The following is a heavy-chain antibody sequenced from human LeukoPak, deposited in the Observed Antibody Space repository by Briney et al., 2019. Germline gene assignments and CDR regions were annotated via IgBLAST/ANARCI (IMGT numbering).Heavy chain of an antibody. V-gene: IGHV3-21*01. D-gene: IGHD1-26*01. J-gene: IGHJ4*02. Sequence: GGSLRLSCAASGFTFSSYSMNWVRQAPGKGLEWVSSISSSSSYIYYADSVKGRFTISRDNAKNSLYLQMDSLRAEDTAVYYCARVSKLWELPLWGQGTLVTVSS. CDR1: GFTFSSYS. CDR3: ARVSKLWELPL. CDR2: ISSSSSYI.